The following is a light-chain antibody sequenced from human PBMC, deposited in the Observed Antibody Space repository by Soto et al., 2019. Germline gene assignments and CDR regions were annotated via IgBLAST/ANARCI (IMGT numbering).Light chain of an antibody. CDR2: EVS. CDR3: SSYTISNTWV. J-gene: IGLJ3*02. V-gene: IGLV2-14*01. Sequence: QSALTQPASVSGSPGQSITISCTGTSSDVGAYNYVSWYQQHPGKAPKLIIYEVSYRPSGVSNRFSGYKSGNTASLTISGLQAEDEADYYCSSYTISNTWVFGGGTKLTVL. CDR1: SSDVGAYNY.